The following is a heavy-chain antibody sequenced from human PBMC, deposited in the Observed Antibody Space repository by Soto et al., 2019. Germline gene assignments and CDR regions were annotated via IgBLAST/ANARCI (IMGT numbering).Heavy chain of an antibody. J-gene: IGHJ6*03. D-gene: IGHD3-10*01. V-gene: IGHV1-69*02. CDR3: ARAAYGSGSPYYYYYMDV. Sequence: QVQLVQSGAEVKKPGSSVQVSCKASGGTFSSYTISWVRQAPGQGLEWMGRIIPILGIANYAQKFQGRVTITADKSTSTAYMELSSLRSEDTAVYYCARAAYGSGSPYYYYYMDVWGKGTTVTVSS. CDR1: GGTFSSYT. CDR2: IIPILGIA.